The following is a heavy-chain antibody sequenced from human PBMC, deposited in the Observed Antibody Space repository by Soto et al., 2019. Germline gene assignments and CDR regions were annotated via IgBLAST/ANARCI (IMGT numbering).Heavy chain of an antibody. CDR3: AKDWEYSGSYAGPFCMDV. CDR2: ISYDGSNK. V-gene: IGHV3-30*18. CDR1: GFTFSSYG. D-gene: IGHD1-26*01. Sequence: GGSLRLSCAASGFTFSSYGMHWVRQAPGKGLEWVAVISYDGSNKYYADSVKGRFTISRDNSKNTLYLQMNSLRAEDTAVYYCAKDWEYSGSYAGPFCMDVWGQGTTVTVSS. J-gene: IGHJ6*02.